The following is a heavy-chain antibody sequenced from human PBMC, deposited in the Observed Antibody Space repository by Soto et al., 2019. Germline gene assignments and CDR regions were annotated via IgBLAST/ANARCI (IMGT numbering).Heavy chain of an antibody. J-gene: IGHJ4*02. CDR2: ISSSSSTI. V-gene: IGHV3-48*01. Sequence: GSLRLSCAASGFTFSSYSMNWVRQAPGKGLEWVSYISSSSSTIYYADSVKGRFTISRDNAKNSLYLQMNSLRAEDTAVYYCARDSYYDILTGPGPFDYWGQGTLVTVSS. CDR1: GFTFSSYS. D-gene: IGHD3-9*01. CDR3: ARDSYYDILTGPGPFDY.